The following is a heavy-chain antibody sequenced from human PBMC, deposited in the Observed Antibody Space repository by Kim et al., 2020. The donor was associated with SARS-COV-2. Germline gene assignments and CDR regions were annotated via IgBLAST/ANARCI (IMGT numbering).Heavy chain of an antibody. CDR2: IYPDDSDT. D-gene: IGHD3-10*01. Sequence: GESLKISCQGSGYNFPKYWIGWVRQMPGKGLEWMGIIYPDDSDTRYNPSFQGQVTISADKSISTAYLQWSSLKASYSAMYYCATPGRMVRGVTGSEYFHHWGQGTLVTVSS. V-gene: IGHV5-51*01. CDR1: GYNFPKYW. CDR3: ATPGRMVRGVTGSEYFHH. J-gene: IGHJ1*01.